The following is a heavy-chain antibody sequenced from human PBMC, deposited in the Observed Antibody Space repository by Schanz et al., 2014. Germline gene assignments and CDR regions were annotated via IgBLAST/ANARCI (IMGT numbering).Heavy chain of an antibody. CDR1: GYRFIGYY. V-gene: IGHV1-2*06. D-gene: IGHD2-2*01. CDR3: ARERGRGYCSRTSCSKDYGMDV. J-gene: IGHJ6*02. Sequence: QVQLVQSGAEVKKPGASVKVSCKASGYRFIGYYVHWVRQAPGQGLEWMGRVSPYSGDTNYAQRFQGRVTTTRDTSSRTVYMQLSRLTSDDTAVYFCARERGRGYCSRTSCSKDYGMDVWGQGTTVTVSS. CDR2: VSPYSGDT.